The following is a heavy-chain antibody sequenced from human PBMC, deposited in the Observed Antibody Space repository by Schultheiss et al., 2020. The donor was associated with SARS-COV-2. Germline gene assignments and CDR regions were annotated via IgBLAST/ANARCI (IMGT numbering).Heavy chain of an antibody. CDR3: ARGHYYYDSSGYFSVLDY. V-gene: IGHV4-34*01. CDR2: IYYSGST. D-gene: IGHD3-22*01. CDR1: GGSFSGYY. J-gene: IGHJ4*02. Sequence: SETLSLTCAVYGGSFSGYYWSWIRQPPGKGLEWIGYIYYSGSTYYNPSLKSRVTISVDTSKNQFSLSLSSVTAADTAVYYCARGHYYYDSSGYFSVLDYWGQGTLVTVSS.